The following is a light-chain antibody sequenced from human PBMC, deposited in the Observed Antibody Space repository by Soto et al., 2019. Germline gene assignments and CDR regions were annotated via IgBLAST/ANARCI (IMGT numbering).Light chain of an antibody. CDR3: QQRRNWPLT. V-gene: IGKV3-11*01. CDR2: DAS. Sequence: EIVLTQSPATLSLSPGERATLSCRASQSVSSNLAWYQQKPGQAPRLLIYDASSRATGIPARFSGSGSGTDFTLTISSLEPEDFAVYYCQQRRNWPLTFGGGTKVEIK. J-gene: IGKJ4*01. CDR1: QSVSSN.